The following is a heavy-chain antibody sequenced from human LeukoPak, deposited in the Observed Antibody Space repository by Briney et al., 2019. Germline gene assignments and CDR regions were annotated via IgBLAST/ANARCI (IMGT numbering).Heavy chain of an antibody. CDR1: GYTFTGYY. D-gene: IGHD5-18*01. Sequence: ASVKVSCKASGYTFTGYYIHWVRQAPGQGLEWMGWINPNSGGTNYAQKFQGRVTMARDTSISTAYMELSRLRSDDTAVYYCARDEGIQLWLPGNNWFDPWGQGTLVTVSS. V-gene: IGHV1-2*02. CDR3: ARDEGIQLWLPGNNWFDP. CDR2: INPNSGGT. J-gene: IGHJ5*02.